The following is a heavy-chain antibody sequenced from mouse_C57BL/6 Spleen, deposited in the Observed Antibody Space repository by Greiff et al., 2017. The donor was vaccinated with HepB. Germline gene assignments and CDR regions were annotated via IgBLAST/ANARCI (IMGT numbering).Heavy chain of an antibody. V-gene: IGHV1-47*01. J-gene: IGHJ1*03. D-gene: IGHD1-1*01. CDR2: FHPYNDDT. CDR1: GYTFTTYP. Sequence: VQRVESGAELVKPGASVKMSCKASGYTFTTYPIEWVKQNHGKSLEWIGNFHPYNDDTKYNDKFKGKATLTVEKSSSTVYLELSRLTSDDSAVYDCARGDGSSHWYFDVWGTGTTVTVSS. CDR3: ARGDGSSHWYFDV.